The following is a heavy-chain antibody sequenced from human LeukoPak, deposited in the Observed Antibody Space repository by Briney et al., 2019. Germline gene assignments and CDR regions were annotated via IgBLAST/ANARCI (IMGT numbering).Heavy chain of an antibody. D-gene: IGHD3-10*01. J-gene: IGHJ4*02. V-gene: IGHV6-1*01. CDR2: TYYRAKWYN. CDR3: ARASGEIWFGELSFLGYFDY. Sequence: SQTLSPTCAISGDSVSSNSAAWNWSRQSPSRGLEWLGRTYYRAKWYNDYAVAVKSRITINPDTSKNQFSLQLNSVTPEDTAVYYCARASGEIWFGELSFLGYFDYWGQGTLVTVSS. CDR1: GDSVSSNSAA.